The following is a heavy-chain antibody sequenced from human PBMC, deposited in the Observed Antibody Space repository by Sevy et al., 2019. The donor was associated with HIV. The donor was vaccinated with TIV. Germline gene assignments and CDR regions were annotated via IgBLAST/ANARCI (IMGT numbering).Heavy chain of an antibody. CDR3: ARVVVTATYYFDY. D-gene: IGHD2-21*02. J-gene: IGHJ4*02. V-gene: IGHV3-23*01. Sequence: GGSLRLSCAASGFTFSSFAITWVPQAPGKGLGGVSGFRGRGGSTCFADSVEGRFPIPRDNSENTLYLQVNSLRAEDTAVYYCARVVVTATYYFDYWGQGTLVTVSS. CDR2: FRGRGGST. CDR1: GFTFSSFA.